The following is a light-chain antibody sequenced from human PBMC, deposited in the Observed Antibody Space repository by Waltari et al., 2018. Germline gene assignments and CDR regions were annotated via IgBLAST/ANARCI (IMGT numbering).Light chain of an antibody. J-gene: IGLJ3*02. CDR2: VNSDGSH. CDR1: SGHSRYA. V-gene: IGLV4-69*01. Sequence: QLVLTQSPSASASLGASVKLTCTVSSGHSRYALAWHQQQPEKGPRYLMKVNSDGSHIKGDGIPDRFSGSSSGAERYLTISRLQSEDEADYYCQAWGTGSGVFGGGTKLSVL. CDR3: QAWGTGSGV.